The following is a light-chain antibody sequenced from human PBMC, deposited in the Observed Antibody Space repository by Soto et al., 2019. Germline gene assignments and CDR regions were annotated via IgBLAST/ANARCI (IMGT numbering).Light chain of an antibody. J-gene: IGKJ5*01. CDR2: DAY. V-gene: IGKV1-5*01. CDR3: QQYNSYSPG. CDR1: QSISSW. Sequence: EIQMTQYPSTLSASVGDRVTITGMASQSISSWLAWYQQKPGKAPKLLIYDAYSLESGVTSRFSGSGSGTEFTLTISSLQPDDFATYYCQQYNSYSPGVGPGTRLEIK.